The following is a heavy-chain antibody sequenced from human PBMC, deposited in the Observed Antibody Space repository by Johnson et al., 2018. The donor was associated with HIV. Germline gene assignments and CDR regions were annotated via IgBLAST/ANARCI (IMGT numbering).Heavy chain of an antibody. J-gene: IGHJ3*02. D-gene: IGHD6-6*01. V-gene: IGHV3-30-3*01. CDR1: GFTFSNYA. CDR2: ISYAGSNK. CDR3: ASGVTARAPLLI. Sequence: QVQLVESGGGVVQPGRSLRLSCAASGFTFSNYAMYWVRQAPGKGLEWVAAISYAGSNKYYADSVKDRFTISRDNSRNSVSLQMIILRPKDTAMYYCASGVTARAPLLIWGQGTMVTVSS.